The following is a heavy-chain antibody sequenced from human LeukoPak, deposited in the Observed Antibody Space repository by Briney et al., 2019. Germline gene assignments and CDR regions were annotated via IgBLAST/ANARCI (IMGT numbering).Heavy chain of an antibody. CDR2: INHNGRT. Sequence: PSETLSLTCADSGGSFSGYYWTWIRQPPGKGLEWIGEINHNGRTNYNPSLKSRVIMSVDTSKNQFSLKLSSVTAADTAVYYCARPLGYCSDSRCPQSWFDPWGQGTLVTVSS. V-gene: IGHV4-34*01. CDR1: GGSFSGYY. D-gene: IGHD2-15*01. CDR3: ARPLGYCSDSRCPQSWFDP. J-gene: IGHJ5*02.